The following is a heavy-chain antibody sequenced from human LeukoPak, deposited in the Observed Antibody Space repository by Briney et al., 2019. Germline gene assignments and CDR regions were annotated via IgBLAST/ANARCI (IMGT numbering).Heavy chain of an antibody. CDR2: MNPNSGNT. CDR3: ARGRLALEATTHPLYYYYGMDV. CDR1: GYTFTSYD. J-gene: IGHJ6*02. V-gene: IGHV1-8*01. Sequence: ASVKVSCKASGYTFTSYDINWVRQATGQGLEWTGWMNPNSGNTGYAQKFQGRVTMTRNTSISTAYMELSSLRSEDTAVYYCARGRLALEATTHPLYYYYGMDVWGQGTTVTVSS. D-gene: IGHD1-1*01.